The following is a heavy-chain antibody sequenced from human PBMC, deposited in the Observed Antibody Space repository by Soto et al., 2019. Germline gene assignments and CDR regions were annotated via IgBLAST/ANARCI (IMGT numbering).Heavy chain of an antibody. CDR1: GFTFGYYA. CDR2: IRSKAYGGTT. CDR3: TRPRHYYDSSAHGAFDT. Sequence: GGSLRLSCTASGFTFGYYAMIWVRQAPGKGLEWVGFIRSKAYGGTTEYAASVKGRFTISRDDSKSIAYLQMNSLKTEDTAVYYCTRPRHYYDSSAHGAFDTWGQGTMVTVSS. D-gene: IGHD3-22*01. V-gene: IGHV3-49*04. J-gene: IGHJ3*02.